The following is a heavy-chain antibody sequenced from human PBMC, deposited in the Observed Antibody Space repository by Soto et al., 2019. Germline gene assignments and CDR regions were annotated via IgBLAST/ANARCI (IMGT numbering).Heavy chain of an antibody. CDR1: GFTFSSYG. V-gene: IGHV3-30*18. CDR2: ISYDGSNK. Sequence: GGSLRLSCAASGFTFSSYGMHWGRQAPGKGLEWVAVISYDGSNKYYADSVKGRFTISRDNSKNTLYLQMNSLRAEDTAVYYCAKENYDSSGWASDAFDIWGQGTMVTVSS. J-gene: IGHJ3*02. CDR3: AKENYDSSGWASDAFDI. D-gene: IGHD3-22*01.